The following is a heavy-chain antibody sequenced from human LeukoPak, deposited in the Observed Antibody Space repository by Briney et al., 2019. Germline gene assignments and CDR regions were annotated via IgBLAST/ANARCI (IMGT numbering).Heavy chain of an antibody. CDR3: ARGKTTVYCGGDCYAFDY. CDR2: ISPNSGGT. Sequence: ASVKVSCKTSEYTFTGYYMHWVRQAPGQGLEWMGWISPNSGGTNYAQKFQGRVTMTSDTSISTAYMELSRLRSDDTAVYYCARGKTTVYCGGDCYAFDYWGQGSLVTVSS. CDR1: EYTFTGYY. J-gene: IGHJ4*02. D-gene: IGHD2-21*02. V-gene: IGHV1-2*02.